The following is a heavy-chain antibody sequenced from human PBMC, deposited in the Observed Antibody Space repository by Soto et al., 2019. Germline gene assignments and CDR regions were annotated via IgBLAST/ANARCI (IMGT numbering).Heavy chain of an antibody. V-gene: IGHV4-34*01. CDR1: GGSFSGYY. D-gene: IGHD1-26*01. CDR3: ARVKRSIVGATGRGAFDI. J-gene: IGHJ3*02. CDR2: INHSGST. Sequence: SETLSLTCAVYGGSFSGYYWSWIRQPPGKGLEWIGEINHSGSTNYNPSLKSRVTISVDTSKNQFSLKLSSVTAADTAVYYCARVKRSIVGATGRGAFDIWGQGTMVTVSS.